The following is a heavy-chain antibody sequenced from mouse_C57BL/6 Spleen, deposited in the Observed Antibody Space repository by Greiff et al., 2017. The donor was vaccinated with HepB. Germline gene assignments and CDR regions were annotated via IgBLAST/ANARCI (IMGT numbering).Heavy chain of an antibody. CDR2: INPNNGGT. J-gene: IGHJ2*01. D-gene: IGHD3-2*02. Sequence: EVQLQQSGPELVKPGASVKISCKASGYTFTDYYMNWVKQSHGKSLEWIGDINPNNGGTSYNQKFKGKATLTVDKSSSTAYMELRSLTSEDSAVYYCASLTAQAFDYWGQGTTLTVSS. CDR1: GYTFTDYY. CDR3: ASLTAQAFDY. V-gene: IGHV1-26*01.